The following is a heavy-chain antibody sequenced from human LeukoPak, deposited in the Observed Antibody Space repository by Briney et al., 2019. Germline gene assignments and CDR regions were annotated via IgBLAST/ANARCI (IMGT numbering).Heavy chain of an antibody. CDR2: ISAYNGNT. J-gene: IGHJ4*02. CDR1: RYTFTSHS. CDR3: ARELAPYNWNGATTVGDLDY. V-gene: IGHV1-18*01. Sequence: ASVKVSCKASRYTFTSHSISWVRQAPGQGLEWMGWISAYNGNTNYAQKLQGRVTMTTDTSTSTAYMELRSLRSDDTAVYYCARELAPYNWNGATTVGDLDYWGRGTLVTVSS. D-gene: IGHD1-1*01.